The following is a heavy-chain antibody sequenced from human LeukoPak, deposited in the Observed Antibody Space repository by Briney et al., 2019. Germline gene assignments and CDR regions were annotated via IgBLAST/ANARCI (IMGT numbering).Heavy chain of an antibody. Sequence: SETLSLTCTVSGGSISSGGYYWSWIRQHPGKGLEWIGYIYYSGSTYYNPSLKSRVTISVDTSKNQFSLKLSSVTAADTAVYYCARGNPGSFVFDYWGQGTLVTVSS. CDR1: GGSISSGGYY. CDR3: ARGNPGSFVFDY. CDR2: IYYSGST. D-gene: IGHD1-26*01. J-gene: IGHJ4*02. V-gene: IGHV4-31*03.